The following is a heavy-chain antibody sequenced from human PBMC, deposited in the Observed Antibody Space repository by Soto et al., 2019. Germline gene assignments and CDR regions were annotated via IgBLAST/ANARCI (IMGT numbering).Heavy chain of an antibody. CDR3: ARGMDGMDV. Sequence: GGSLRLSCAASDFSVSNNYMTWVRQAPGKGLEWVSVIYSGGNTYYADNVKGRFTISRDSSTNTLYPQMNSLRVEDTAVYYCARGMDGMDVWGQGTTVTVSS. CDR2: IYSGGNT. V-gene: IGHV3-53*01. CDR1: DFSVSNNY. J-gene: IGHJ6*02.